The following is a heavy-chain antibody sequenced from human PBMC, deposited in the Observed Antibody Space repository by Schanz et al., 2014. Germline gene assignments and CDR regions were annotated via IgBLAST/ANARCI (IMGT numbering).Heavy chain of an antibody. D-gene: IGHD3-10*01. V-gene: IGHV1-69*08. CDR3: ARDPSFSMVRGVIIDSYYYGMDV. CDR1: RSTFSSYT. J-gene: IGHJ6*02. CDR2: FIPILDVG. Sequence: QVQLVQSGAEVKKPGSSVKVSCKASRSTFSSYTISWVRQARGQGLEWVGRFIPILDVGNYAQQFQGRVTFTADKSTSTAYMELSSLRSEDTAVYYCARDPSFSMVRGVIIDSYYYGMDVWGQGTTVTVSS.